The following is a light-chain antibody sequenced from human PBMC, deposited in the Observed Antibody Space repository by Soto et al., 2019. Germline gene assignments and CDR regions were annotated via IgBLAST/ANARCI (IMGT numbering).Light chain of an antibody. CDR1: ENINNF. CDR2: AVF. J-gene: IGKJ3*01. V-gene: IGKV1-39*01. CDR3: QQYDSWPPLFT. Sequence: DIQMTQSPSSLSASVGDRVTITCRASENINNFVNWYQQKPGKAPKLLISAVFTLERGVPSRFRGSGSGTDFTLAISSLQPEDFAVYYCQQYDSWPPLFTFGPGTKVDLK.